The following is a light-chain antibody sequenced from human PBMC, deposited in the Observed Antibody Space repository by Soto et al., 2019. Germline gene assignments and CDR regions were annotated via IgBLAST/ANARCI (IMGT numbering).Light chain of an antibody. Sequence: QSALTQPRSVSGSPGQSVTISCTGTSSDVGGYNYVSWYQQHPGKAPKLMIYDVSKRPSGVPDRFSGSKSGNTAYLTISGLQAEDEADYYCTSHAGSNNIIFGGGTKVTVL. V-gene: IGLV2-11*01. CDR2: DVS. J-gene: IGLJ2*01. CDR1: SSDVGGYNY. CDR3: TSHAGSNNII.